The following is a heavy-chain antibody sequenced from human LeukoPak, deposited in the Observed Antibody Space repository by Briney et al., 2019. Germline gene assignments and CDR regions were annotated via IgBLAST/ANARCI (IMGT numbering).Heavy chain of an antibody. V-gene: IGHV1-2*06. CDR1: GYTFTGYY. CDR2: INPNSGGT. Sequence: ASVKVSCKASGYTFTGYYMHGVRQAPGQGLEWMGRINPNSGGTNYAQKFQGRVTMTRDTSISTAYMELSRLRSDDTAVYYCARVWGITMVRGVIAPVYFDYWGQGTLVTVSS. CDR3: ARVWGITMVRGVIAPVYFDY. D-gene: IGHD3-10*01. J-gene: IGHJ4*02.